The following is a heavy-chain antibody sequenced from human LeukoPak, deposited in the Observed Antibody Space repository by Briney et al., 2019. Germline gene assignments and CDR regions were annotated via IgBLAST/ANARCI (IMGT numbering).Heavy chain of an antibody. D-gene: IGHD2-15*01. Sequence: GGSLRLSCAASGFTFSNAWMSWVRQAPGKGLEWVDRIKSKTDGGTTDYAAPVKGRFTISRDDSKNTLYLQMNSLKTEDTAVYYCTTASPWYCSGGSCYDFDYWGQGTLVTVSS. CDR3: TTASPWYCSGGSCYDFDY. CDR1: GFTFSNAW. J-gene: IGHJ4*02. V-gene: IGHV3-15*01. CDR2: IKSKTDGGTT.